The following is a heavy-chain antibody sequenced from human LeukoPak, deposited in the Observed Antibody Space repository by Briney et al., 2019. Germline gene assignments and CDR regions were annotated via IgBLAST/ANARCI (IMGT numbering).Heavy chain of an antibody. CDR2: ISYDGSNK. V-gene: IGHV3-30-3*01. J-gene: IGHJ4*02. CDR1: GFTFSSYA. D-gene: IGHD4-23*01. Sequence: GGSLRLSCAASGFTFSSYAMHWVRQAPGKGLEWVAVISYDGSNKYYADSVKGRFTISRDNSENTLYLQMNSLRAEDTAVYYCARDTYGGNPRFDYWGQGTLVTVSS. CDR3: ARDTYGGNPRFDY.